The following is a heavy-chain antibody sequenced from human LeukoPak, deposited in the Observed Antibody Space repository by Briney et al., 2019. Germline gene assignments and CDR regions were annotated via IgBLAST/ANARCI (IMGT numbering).Heavy chain of an antibody. V-gene: IGHV3-48*04. CDR3: ARDRSSGYFDL. CDR2: ISSSSSTI. J-gene: IGHJ2*01. Sequence: GGSLRLSCAASGFAFSSYSMNWVRQAPGKGLEWVSYISSSSSTIYYADSVKGRFTISRDNAKNSLYLQMNSLRAEDTAVYFCARDRSSGYFDLWGRGTLVTVSS. CDR1: GFAFSSYS.